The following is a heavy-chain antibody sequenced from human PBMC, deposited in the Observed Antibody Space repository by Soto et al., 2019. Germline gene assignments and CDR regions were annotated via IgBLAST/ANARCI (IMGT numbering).Heavy chain of an antibody. D-gene: IGHD6-6*01. J-gene: IGHJ4*02. V-gene: IGHV3-7*01. CDR2: IKQGGSEK. Sequence: GGSLRLSCAASGFTFSNYWMSWVRQAPGKGLEWVANIKQGGSEKYYVDSVKGRFTISRDDAKNSLYLQMNSLRGEDTAVYYCARDLGIAAKLWYSRSSRTDYWGQGTLVTVSS. CDR3: ARDLGIAAKLWYSRSSRTDY. CDR1: GFTFSNYW.